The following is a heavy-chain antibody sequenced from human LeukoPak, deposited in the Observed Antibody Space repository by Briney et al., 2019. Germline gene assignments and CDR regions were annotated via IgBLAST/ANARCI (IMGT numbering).Heavy chain of an antibody. CDR2: IKQDGSEK. Sequence: GGSLRLSCAASGFTFSSYWMSWVRQAPGKGPEWVANIKQDGSEKYYVDSVKGRFTISRDNAKNSLYLQMNSLRAEDTAVYYCAVPRDIVVVVAATSYYGMDVWGQGTTVTVSS. D-gene: IGHD2-15*01. CDR3: AVPRDIVVVVAATSYYGMDV. V-gene: IGHV3-7*01. J-gene: IGHJ6*02. CDR1: GFTFSSYW.